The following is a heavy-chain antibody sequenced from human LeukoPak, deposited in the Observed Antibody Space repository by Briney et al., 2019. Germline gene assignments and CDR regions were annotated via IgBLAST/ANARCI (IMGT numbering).Heavy chain of an antibody. Sequence: GGSLRLSRAASVFTFDDYVRRWVRQVPGKGLEWVCGINWDGSSMGYLDSVKGRFTISRDNAKNSLFLQMNGLRAEDTAFYYCARMGKYCTSTSCYSRYYYYMDVWGKGTTITVS. CDR3: ARMGKYCTSTSCYSRYYYYMDV. V-gene: IGHV3-20*04. CDR1: VFTFDDYV. J-gene: IGHJ6*03. CDR2: INWDGSSM. D-gene: IGHD2-2*02.